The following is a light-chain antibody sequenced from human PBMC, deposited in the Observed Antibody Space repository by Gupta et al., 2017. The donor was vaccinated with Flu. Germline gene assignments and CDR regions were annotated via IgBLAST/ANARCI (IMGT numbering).Light chain of an antibody. CDR3: AAWDDSLNGLWV. Sequence: SSDIGSNVVGWYQQLPGSTPKLLIYNTYQRPSGVPARFSGSKSGTSASLAISWLQSEDEADYYCAAWDDSLNGLWVFGGGTKLTVL. CDR1: SSDIGSNV. V-gene: IGLV1-44*01. J-gene: IGLJ3*02. CDR2: NTY.